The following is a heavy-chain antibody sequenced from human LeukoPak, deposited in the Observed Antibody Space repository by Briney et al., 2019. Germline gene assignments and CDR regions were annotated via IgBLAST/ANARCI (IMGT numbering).Heavy chain of an antibody. J-gene: IGHJ4*02. V-gene: IGHV3-7*01. CDR2: INQDGSEK. CDR1: GFTFSSYA. D-gene: IGHD4-17*01. CDR3: AKTTVTTRGAHPYFDY. Sequence: GGSLRLSCAASGFTFSSYAMSWVRQAPGMGLEWVANINQDGSEKYYVDSVKGRFTISRDNAKNSLYLQMNSLRAEDTAVYYCAKTTVTTRGAHPYFDYWGQGTLVTVSS.